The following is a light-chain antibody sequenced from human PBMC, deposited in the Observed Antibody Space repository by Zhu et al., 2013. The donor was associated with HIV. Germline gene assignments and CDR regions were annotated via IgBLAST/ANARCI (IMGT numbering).Light chain of an antibody. V-gene: IGKV3-20*01. J-gene: IGKJ4*01. CDR1: QSITSNY. Sequence: EIVLSQSPGTLSLSPGEGATLSCRASQSITSNYLAWYQHKPGQAPRLLIYGASSRATGVPDRFSGSGSGTDFTLTISRLEPEDFAVYYCQQYGSSPLTFGGGTKVEIK. CDR3: QQYGSSPLT. CDR2: GAS.